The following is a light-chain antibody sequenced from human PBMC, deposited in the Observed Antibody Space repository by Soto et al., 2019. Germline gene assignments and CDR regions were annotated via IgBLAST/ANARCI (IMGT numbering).Light chain of an antibody. Sequence: DIHMTQSPATLSASVGDRVVITCRASQNINKWLAWYQQKPGKAPKLLIYDASSLESGVPSRFSGSGSGTEFTLTISSLLLGDLATYYCHTYDRDWTVRQGTKLDI. CDR2: DAS. CDR3: HTYDRDWT. CDR1: QNINKW. J-gene: IGKJ1*01. V-gene: IGKV1-5*01.